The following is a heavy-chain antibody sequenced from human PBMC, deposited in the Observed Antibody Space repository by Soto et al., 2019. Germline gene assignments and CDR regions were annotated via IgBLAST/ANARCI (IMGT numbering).Heavy chain of an antibody. V-gene: IGHV4-34*01. J-gene: IGHJ4*02. D-gene: IGHD2-21*02. CDR3: ARCPPFVVVTPTNGSIDF. CDR1: GGSFGGYY. CDR2: INHSGSN. Sequence: ETLSLTSAVYGGSFGGYYWSWVGQPPGKGLEWIGEINHSGSNNYHPSLKSRVTISVDTSKNQFSLKLSSVTAADTAVYYCARCPPFVVVTPTNGSIDFWCQGTLGTLSS.